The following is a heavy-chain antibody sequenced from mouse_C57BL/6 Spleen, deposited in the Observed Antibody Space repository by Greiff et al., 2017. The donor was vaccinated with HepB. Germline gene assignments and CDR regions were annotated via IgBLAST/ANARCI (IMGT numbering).Heavy chain of an antibody. J-gene: IGHJ1*03. V-gene: IGHV7-1*01. CDR2: SRNKANDYTT. Sequence: EVQLVESGGGLVQSGRSLRLSCATSGFTFSDFYMEWVRQAPGKGLEWIAASRNKANDYTTEYSASVKGRFIVSRDTSQSILYLQMNALRAEDTAIYYCARDAYSNYGWFDVWGTGTTVTVSS. CDR3: ARDAYSNYGWFDV. CDR1: GFTFSDFY. D-gene: IGHD2-5*01.